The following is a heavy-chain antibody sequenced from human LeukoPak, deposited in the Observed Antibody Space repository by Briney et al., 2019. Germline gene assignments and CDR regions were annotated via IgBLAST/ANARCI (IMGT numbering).Heavy chain of an antibody. CDR1: GFTFSSHG. V-gene: IGHV3-30*19. CDR3: ARDSNCSSTSCYAHYFDY. CDR2: ISYDGSNK. J-gene: IGHJ4*02. D-gene: IGHD2-2*01. Sequence: GGSLRLSCAASGFTFSSHGMHWVRQAPGKGLEWVAVISYDGSNKYYADSVKGRFTISRDNSKNTLYLQMNSLRAEDTAVYYCARDSNCSSTSCYAHYFDYWGQGTLVTVSS.